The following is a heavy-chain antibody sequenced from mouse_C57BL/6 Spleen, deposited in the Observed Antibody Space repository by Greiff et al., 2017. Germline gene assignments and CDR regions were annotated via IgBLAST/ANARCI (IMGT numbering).Heavy chain of an antibody. CDR2: IYPGSGTT. Sequence: QVQLQQSGAELVRPGASVKLSCKASGYTFTDYYINWVKQRPGQGLEWIARIYPGSGTTYYNEKFKGKATLTAEKSSSTAYMQLSSLTSEDSAVYFCARRLDSNYVFDYWGQGTTLTVSS. CDR3: ARRLDSNYVFDY. V-gene: IGHV1-76*01. D-gene: IGHD2-5*01. J-gene: IGHJ2*01. CDR1: GYTFTDYY.